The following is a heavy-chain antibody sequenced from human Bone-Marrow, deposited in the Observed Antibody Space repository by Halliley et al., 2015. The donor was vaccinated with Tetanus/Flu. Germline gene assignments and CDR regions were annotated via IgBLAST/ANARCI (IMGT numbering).Heavy chain of an antibody. J-gene: IGHJ6*02. V-gene: IGHV3-53*01. Sequence: APGKGLEWVSVIYSGGSTAYADSVKGRFTISRDNAKNTLYLQMHNLRVEDTAVYYCAKGVDVWGQGTTVTVSS. CDR3: AKGVDV. CDR2: IYSGGST.